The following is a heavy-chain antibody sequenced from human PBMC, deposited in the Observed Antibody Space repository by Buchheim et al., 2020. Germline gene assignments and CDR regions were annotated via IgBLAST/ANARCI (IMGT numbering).Heavy chain of an antibody. CDR2: IKHDGSEK. Sequence: EVQLVESGGGLVQPGGSLRLSCVASGFTFSSFWMTWVRQSPGKGLEWVANIKHDGSEKYYVDSVRGRFTISRDNAKNSLYLQMNSLRAEDTAVYYCWGAKDDNWGQGT. D-gene: IGHD3-16*01. CDR1: GFTFSSFW. CDR3: WGAKDDN. V-gene: IGHV3-7*01. J-gene: IGHJ4*02.